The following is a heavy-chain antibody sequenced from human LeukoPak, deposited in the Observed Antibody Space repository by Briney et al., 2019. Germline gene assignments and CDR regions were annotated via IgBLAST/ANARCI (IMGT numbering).Heavy chain of an antibody. D-gene: IGHD4-17*01. CDR1: GGSITSHY. Sequence: PSETLSLTCTVSGGSITSHYWNWIRQPPGKGLEWIGNIYYSGSTNYNPSLKSRVSISVDTSKNQVSLKLASVTAADTAVYYCARDDYGAPVDYWGRGTLVTVSS. V-gene: IGHV4-59*11. CDR2: IYYSGST. CDR3: ARDDYGAPVDY. J-gene: IGHJ2*01.